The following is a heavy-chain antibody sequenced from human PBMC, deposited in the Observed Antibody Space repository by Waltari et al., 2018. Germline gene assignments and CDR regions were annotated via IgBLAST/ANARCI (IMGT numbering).Heavy chain of an antibody. Sequence: EVRLLESGGGLVQPGGSLSLSCAASGITIVDYAMNWARQAPGRGPEWVASISGGGRGTYYADSVKGRFTISRDTSTNTVYLQLNSLRAEDTAVYYCLKPHVAVAGVDAFDVWGPGTLVTVS. CDR2: ISGGGRGT. V-gene: IGHV3-23*01. D-gene: IGHD6-19*01. CDR1: GITIVDYA. J-gene: IGHJ3*01. CDR3: LKPHVAVAGVDAFDV.